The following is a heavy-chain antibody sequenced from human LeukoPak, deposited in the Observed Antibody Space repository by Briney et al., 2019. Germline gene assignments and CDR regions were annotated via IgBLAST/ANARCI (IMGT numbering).Heavy chain of an antibody. Sequence: GGSLRLSCAASGFTFSNAWMSWVRQAPGKGLEWVGRIKSKTDGGTTDYAAPVKGRFTISRDDSKNTLYLQMNSLKTEDTAVYYCTTLRPGLYYYYYYMDVWGKGTTVTVSS. CDR2: IKSKTDGGTT. V-gene: IGHV3-15*01. J-gene: IGHJ6*03. D-gene: IGHD1-14*01. CDR3: TTLRPGLYYYYYYMDV. CDR1: GFTFSNAW.